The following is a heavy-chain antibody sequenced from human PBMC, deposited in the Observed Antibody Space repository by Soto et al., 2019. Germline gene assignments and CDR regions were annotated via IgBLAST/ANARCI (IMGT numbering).Heavy chain of an antibody. D-gene: IGHD2-21*01. Sequence: EVQLVESGGGLVQPGGSLRLSCATSGFIFSPFWMSWVRQAPGKGLEWVATISGDGSDKFYVDSVKGRFTISRDNALNSLFLHMNSLRDEDTAVYYCAREDWHRFDPWGKGTLVTVSS. CDR3: AREDWHRFDP. V-gene: IGHV3-7*01. J-gene: IGHJ5*02. CDR1: GFIFSPFW. CDR2: ISGDGSDK.